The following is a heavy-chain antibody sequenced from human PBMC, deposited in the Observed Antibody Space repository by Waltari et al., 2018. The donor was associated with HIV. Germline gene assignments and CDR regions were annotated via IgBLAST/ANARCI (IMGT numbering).Heavy chain of an antibody. CDR1: GVTSHTYP. D-gene: IGHD4-17*01. V-gene: IGHV1-69*12. CDR3: ARGKLMTTFDD. Sequence: QVQLLQSGAEVKKPGSSVKVSCKTSGVTSHTYPISWLRQAPGQGPEWMGGIIAFIGKPKYGQKFEGRITITADESTSTTYMEMSGLGSEDTAMYFCARGKLMTTFDDWGQGTLVIVSS. CDR2: IIAFIGKP. J-gene: IGHJ4*02.